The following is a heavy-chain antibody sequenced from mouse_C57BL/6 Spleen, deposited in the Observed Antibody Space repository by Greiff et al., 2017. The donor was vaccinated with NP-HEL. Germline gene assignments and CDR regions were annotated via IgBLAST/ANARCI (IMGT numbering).Heavy chain of an antibody. D-gene: IGHD3-2*02. CDR2: IYPGDGDT. CDR3: AREVTAQGSDY. V-gene: IGHV1-82*01. CDR1: GYAFSSSW. Sequence: QVQLKQSGPELVKPGASVKISCKASGYAFSSSWMNWVKQRPGKGLEWIGRIYPGDGDTNYNGKFKGKATLTADKSSSTAYMQLSSLTSEDSAVYFCAREVTAQGSDYWGQGTTLTVSS. J-gene: IGHJ2*01.